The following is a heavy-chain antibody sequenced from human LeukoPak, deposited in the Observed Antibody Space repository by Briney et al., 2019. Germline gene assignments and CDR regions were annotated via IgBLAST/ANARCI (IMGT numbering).Heavy chain of an antibody. J-gene: IGHJ4*02. CDR1: GFTFSSYW. CDR2: IKQDGSEK. D-gene: IGHD5-12*01. Sequence: PGGSLRLSCAASGFTFSSYWMSWVRQAPGKGLEWVANIKQDGSEKYYVDSVKGRFTISRDNAKNSLYLQMNSLRAEDTAVYYCAKVARGYSENGFLDYWGQGTLVTVSS. CDR3: AKVARGYSENGFLDY. V-gene: IGHV3-7*01.